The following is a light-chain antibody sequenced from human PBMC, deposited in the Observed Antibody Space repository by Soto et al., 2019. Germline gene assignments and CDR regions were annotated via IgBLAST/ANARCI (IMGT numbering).Light chain of an antibody. CDR1: SGDVGGYNY. CDR2: DVS. CDR3: SSYTTSNTLGYV. Sequence: QSALTQPASVSGSPGQSIAISCTGTSGDVGGYNYVSWYQQHPDKAPKLIIFDVSNRPSGISIRFSGSKSGNTASLTISGLQAEDEAEYYCSSYTTSNTLGYVFGTGTKLTVL. V-gene: IGLV2-14*03. J-gene: IGLJ1*01.